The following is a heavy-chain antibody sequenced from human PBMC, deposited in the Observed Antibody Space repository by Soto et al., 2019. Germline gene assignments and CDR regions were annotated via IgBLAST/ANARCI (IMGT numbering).Heavy chain of an antibody. CDR2: IYHSGST. J-gene: IGHJ4*02. CDR3: ARNYGHYVAEY. V-gene: IGHV4-30-2*01. CDR1: GGSISSGGYS. Sequence: QLQLQESGSGLVKPSQTLSLTCAVSGGSISSGGYSWSWIRQPPGKGLEWIGYIYHSGSTYYNPSLKGRVTISVDRYKLQFSPTLSPVTAAHTAVYYCARNYGHYVAEYWWQGTLVSVSS. D-gene: IGHD4-17*01.